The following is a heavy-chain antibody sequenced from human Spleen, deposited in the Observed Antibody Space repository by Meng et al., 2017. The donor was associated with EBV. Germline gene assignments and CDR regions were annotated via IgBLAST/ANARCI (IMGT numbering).Heavy chain of an antibody. V-gene: IGHV2-5*02. CDR2: IYWDDDK. CDR1: GFSLATSGVG. J-gene: IGHJ5*02. Sequence: QITLKESGPTLVKSTQTLTLSCTFSGFSLATSGVGVGWSRQPPGKALEWLALIYWDDDKGYSPSLKSRLTINKDTSNNQVVLTLIKMDPVDTATYYCAHTPGYGGNWFDPGGQGTLVTVSS. CDR3: AHTPGYGGNWFDP. D-gene: IGHD1-26*01.